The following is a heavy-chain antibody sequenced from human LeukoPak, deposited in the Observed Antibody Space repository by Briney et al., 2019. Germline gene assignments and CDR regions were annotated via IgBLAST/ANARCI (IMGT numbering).Heavy chain of an antibody. CDR2: INYTGRT. V-gene: IGHV4-34*01. J-gene: IGHJ4*02. CDR1: GGSFTEYH. D-gene: IGHD6-19*01. Sequence: SETLSLTCAVYGGSFTEYHWSWIRQPPGKSLEWIGEINYTGRTHYNPSLTSRVTISIDMSERQFSLRLTSVTAADTAVYYCARSLENSGWNPTAYWGQGTLVTVSS. CDR3: ARSLENSGWNPTAY.